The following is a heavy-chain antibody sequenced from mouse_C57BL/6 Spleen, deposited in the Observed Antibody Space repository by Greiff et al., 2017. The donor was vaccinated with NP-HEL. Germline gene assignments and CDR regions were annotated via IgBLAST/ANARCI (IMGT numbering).Heavy chain of an antibody. CDR1: GYTFTSYW. Sequence: QVQLQQPGAELVKPGASVKMSCKASGYTFTSYWITWVKQRPGQGLEWIGDIYPGSGSTNYNEKFKSKATLTVDTSSSTAYMQLSSLTSEDSAVYYCATVVATYYYAMDYWGQGTSVTVSS. D-gene: IGHD1-1*01. J-gene: IGHJ4*01. CDR2: IYPGSGST. V-gene: IGHV1-55*01. CDR3: ATVVATYYYAMDY.